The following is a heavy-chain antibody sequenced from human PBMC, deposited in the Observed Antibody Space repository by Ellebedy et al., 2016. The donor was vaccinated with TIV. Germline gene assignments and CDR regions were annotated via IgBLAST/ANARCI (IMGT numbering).Heavy chain of an antibody. J-gene: IGHJ4*02. D-gene: IGHD1-26*01. V-gene: IGHV3-48*02. CDR2: ISSSGTPI. Sequence: GGSLRLSXAASGFTFSTYGMTWVRQAPGKGLQWVSYISSSGTPIYYADPVKGRFTISRDNAKNSLYLQLNSLRDEDTAVYYCTRASDFDYWGQGTLVTVSS. CDR1: GFTFSTYG. CDR3: TRASDFDY.